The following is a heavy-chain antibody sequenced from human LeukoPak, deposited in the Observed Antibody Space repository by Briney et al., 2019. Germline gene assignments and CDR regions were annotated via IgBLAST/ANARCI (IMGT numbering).Heavy chain of an antibody. CDR1: GFTFSTYA. D-gene: IGHD3-22*01. CDR3: ARSNGGYYDRSGYYYFDY. J-gene: IGHJ4*02. Sequence: PGRSLRLSCAASGFTFSTYAMHWVRQAPGKGLEWVAVISYDGNNKYYADSVKGRFTISRDNSKNTLFLQMNSLRAEDTAVYYCARSNGGYYDRSGYYYFDYWGQGTLVTVSS. V-gene: IGHV3-30-3*01. CDR2: ISYDGNNK.